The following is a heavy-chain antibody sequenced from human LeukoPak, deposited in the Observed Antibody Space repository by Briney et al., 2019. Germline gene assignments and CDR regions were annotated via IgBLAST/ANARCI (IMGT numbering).Heavy chain of an antibody. CDR3: ARGSEPIAAFDI. CDR1: GFTVSSNY. V-gene: IGHV3-53*01. CDR2: IYSGGST. Sequence: GGSLRLSCAASGFTVSSNYMSWVRQAPGKGLEWVSVIYSGGSTYYADSVKGRFTISRDNSKNTLYLQMNSLRAEDTAVYYRARGSEPIAAFDIWGQGTMVTVSS. D-gene: IGHD2-21*01. J-gene: IGHJ3*02.